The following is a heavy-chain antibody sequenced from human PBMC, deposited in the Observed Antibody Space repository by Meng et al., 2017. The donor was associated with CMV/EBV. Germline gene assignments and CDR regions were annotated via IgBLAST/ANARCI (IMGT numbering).Heavy chain of an antibody. CDR3: AKERKAYYDILTADYGMDV. V-gene: IGHV3-73*01. J-gene: IGHJ6*02. CDR1: GFTFSGSA. Sequence: GESLKISCAASGFTFSGSAMHWVRQASGKGLEWVGRIRSKANSYATAYAASVKGRFTISRDNSKNTLYLQMNSLRAEDTAVYYCAKERKAYYDILTADYGMDVWGQGTTVTVSS. D-gene: IGHD3-9*01. CDR2: IRSKANSYAT.